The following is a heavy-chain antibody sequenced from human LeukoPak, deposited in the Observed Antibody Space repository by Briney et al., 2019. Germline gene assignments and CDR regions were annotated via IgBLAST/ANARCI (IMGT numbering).Heavy chain of an antibody. CDR2: IIPIFGTP. CDR1: GGTFSSYA. V-gene: IGHV1-69*13. D-gene: IGHD2-15*01. Sequence: ASVTVSFKASGGTFSSYALSWVRQGPGQGIEWMGGIIPIFGTPKYAQRFQGRVTITADGSTSTAYMELSSLRSEDTAVYFCARRCYGGNCYSNYFDLWGRGTLVTVSS. J-gene: IGHJ2*01. CDR3: ARRCYGGNCYSNYFDL.